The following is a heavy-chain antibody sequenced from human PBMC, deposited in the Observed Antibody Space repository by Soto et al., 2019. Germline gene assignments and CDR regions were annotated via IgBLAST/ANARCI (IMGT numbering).Heavy chain of an antibody. CDR2: IYYSGST. CDR1: GGSISSGGYS. J-gene: IGHJ4*02. CDR3: ARHNYGSGSTYFDY. D-gene: IGHD3-10*01. V-gene: IGHV4-39*01. Sequence: PSETLSLTCAVAGGSISSGGYSWSWIRQPPGKGLEWIGSIYYSGSTNYNPSLKSRVTISVDTSKNQFSLKLNSMTAADTAVYYCARHNYGSGSTYFDYWGQGTLVTVSS.